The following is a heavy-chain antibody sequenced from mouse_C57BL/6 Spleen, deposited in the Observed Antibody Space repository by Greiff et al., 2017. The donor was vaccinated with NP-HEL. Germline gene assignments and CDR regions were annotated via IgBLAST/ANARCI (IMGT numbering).Heavy chain of an antibody. D-gene: IGHD1-1*01. J-gene: IGHJ1*03. CDR3: ARFNYGSSYWYFDV. CDR2: ISDGGSYT. Sequence: EVKLVESGGGLVKPGGSLKLSCAASGFTFSSYAMSWVRQTPEKRLEWVATISDGGSYTYYPDNVKGRFTISRDNAKNNLYLQMSHLKSEDTAMYYCARFNYGSSYWYFDVWGTGTTVTVSS. CDR1: GFTFSSYA. V-gene: IGHV5-4*03.